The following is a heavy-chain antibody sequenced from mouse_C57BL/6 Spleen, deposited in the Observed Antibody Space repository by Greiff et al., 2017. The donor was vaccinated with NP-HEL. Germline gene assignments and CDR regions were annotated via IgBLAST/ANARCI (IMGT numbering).Heavy chain of an antibody. D-gene: IGHD2-5*01. J-gene: IGHJ3*01. CDR1: GYTFTSYW. CDR2: IDPSDSYT. V-gene: IGHV1-69*01. Sequence: QVQLQQPGAELVMPGASVKLSCKASGYTFTSYWMHWVKQRPGQGLEWIGEIDPSDSYTNYNQKFKGKSTLTVDKSSSTAYMQLSSLTSEDSAVYYCARGNYYSNYGWFAYWGQGTLVTVSA. CDR3: ARGNYYSNYGWFAY.